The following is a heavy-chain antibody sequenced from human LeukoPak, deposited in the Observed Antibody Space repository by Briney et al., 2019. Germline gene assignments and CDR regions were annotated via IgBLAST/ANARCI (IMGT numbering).Heavy chain of an antibody. Sequence: GASAKVSCKASGYTFTGYYMHWVRQAPGQGLEWMGWINPNSGGTNYAQKLQGRVTMTTDTSTSTAYMELRSLRSDDTAVYYCARNPLGYYYYYYMDVWGKGTTVTVSS. CDR2: INPNSGGT. CDR3: ARNPLGYYYYYYMDV. J-gene: IGHJ6*03. CDR1: GYTFTGYY. V-gene: IGHV1-2*02.